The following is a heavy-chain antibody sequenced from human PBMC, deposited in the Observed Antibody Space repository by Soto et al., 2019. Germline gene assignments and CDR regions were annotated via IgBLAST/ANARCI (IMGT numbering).Heavy chain of an antibody. Sequence: ASVKVSCKASGYTFTSHAMHWVRQAPGQRLEWMGWINSANGNTKYSQKFQGRATITRDTSASTAYMELSSLRSEDTAVYFCAWGYGDWLPHFDYRAQRSPVPVSS. CDR1: GYTFTSHA. J-gene: IGHJ4*01. D-gene: IGHD2-21*02. CDR2: INSANGNT. V-gene: IGHV1-3*01. CDR3: AWGYGDWLPHFDY.